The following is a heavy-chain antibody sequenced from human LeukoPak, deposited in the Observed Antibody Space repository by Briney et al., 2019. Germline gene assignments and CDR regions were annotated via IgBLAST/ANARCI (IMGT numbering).Heavy chain of an antibody. J-gene: IGHJ2*01. V-gene: IGHV4-39*07. CDR2: INHGGST. Sequence: SETLSLTCTVSGGSISSSSYYWTWIRQPPGKGLEWIGEINHGGSTSYIPSLKSRVTISVDTSKNQFSLRLSSVTAADTALYYCARRRDGDYSTAYFDLWGRGTLVTVSS. CDR1: GGSISSSSYY. D-gene: IGHD4-17*01. CDR3: ARRRDGDYSTAYFDL.